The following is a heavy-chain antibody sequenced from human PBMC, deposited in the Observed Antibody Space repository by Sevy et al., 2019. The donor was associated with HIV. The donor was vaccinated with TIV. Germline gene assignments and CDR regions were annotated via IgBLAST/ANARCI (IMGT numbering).Heavy chain of an antibody. V-gene: IGHV3-74*01. CDR3: ARDVQVYGWRNRYTAFFDP. CDR1: GFTFSSYW. D-gene: IGHD3-16*02. J-gene: IGHJ5*02. CDR2: INGDGGRT. Sequence: GGSLRLSCAASGFTFSSYWMHWVRQGPGRGLVWVSRINGDGGRTDYADSVKGRFSISRDNARNTLFLQMNSLRAEDTAVYYCARDVQVYGWRNRYTAFFDPWGQGTLVTVSS.